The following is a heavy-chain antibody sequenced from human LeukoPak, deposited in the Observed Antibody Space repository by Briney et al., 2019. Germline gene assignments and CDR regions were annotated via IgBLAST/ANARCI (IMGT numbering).Heavy chain of an antibody. CDR2: INTNTGNP. D-gene: IGHD6-13*01. V-gene: IGHV7-4-1*02. J-gene: IGHJ4*02. CDR1: GHTFTTYY. Sequence: ASVKVSCKASGHTFTTYYVHLVRQAPGQGLEWMGRINTNTGNPTYAQGFTGRFVFSLDTSVSTAYLQINSLQAEDTAVYYCARLLSSDWYWFDFWGQGSLVTVSS. CDR3: ARLLSSDWYWFDF.